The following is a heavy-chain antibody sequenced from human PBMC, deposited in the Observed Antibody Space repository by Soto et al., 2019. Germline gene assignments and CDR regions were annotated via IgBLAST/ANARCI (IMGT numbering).Heavy chain of an antibody. Sequence: GGSLRLPCAASGFTFSSYSMNWVRQAPGKGLEWVSYISSSSSTIYYADSVKGRFTISRDNAKNSLYLQMNSLRDEDTAVYYCARITGNGQYYYYGMDVWGQGTTVTVSS. V-gene: IGHV3-48*02. CDR2: ISSSSSTI. D-gene: IGHD1-20*01. CDR1: GFTFSSYS. CDR3: ARITGNGQYYYYGMDV. J-gene: IGHJ6*02.